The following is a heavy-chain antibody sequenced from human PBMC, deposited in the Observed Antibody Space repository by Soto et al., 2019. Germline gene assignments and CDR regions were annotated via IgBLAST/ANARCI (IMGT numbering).Heavy chain of an antibody. V-gene: IGHV4-59*08. CDR3: ARQGQWLGLWYFDY. Sequence: SETLSLTCTVSGGSISSYYWSWIRQPPGKGLEWIGYIYYSGSTNYNPSLKSRVTISVDTSKNQFSLKLSSVTAADTAVYYCARQGQWLGLWYFDYWGQGTLVTVSS. D-gene: IGHD5-12*01. CDR1: GGSISSYY. CDR2: IYYSGST. J-gene: IGHJ4*02.